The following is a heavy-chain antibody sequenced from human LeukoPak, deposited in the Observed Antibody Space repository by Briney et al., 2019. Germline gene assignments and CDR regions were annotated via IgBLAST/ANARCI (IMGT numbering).Heavy chain of an antibody. CDR3: ARTPLRIAAAGTPHYYYYGMDV. D-gene: IGHD6-13*01. CDR1: GDSVSSNSAA. V-gene: IGHV6-1*01. CDR2: TYYRSKWYN. J-gene: IGHJ6*02. Sequence: SQTLSLTCAISGDSVSSNSAAWNWIRQSPSRGLEWLGRTYYRSKWYNDYAVSVKSPITINPDTSKNQFSLQLNSVTPEDTAVYYCARTPLRIAAAGTPHYYYYGMDVWGQGTTVTVSS.